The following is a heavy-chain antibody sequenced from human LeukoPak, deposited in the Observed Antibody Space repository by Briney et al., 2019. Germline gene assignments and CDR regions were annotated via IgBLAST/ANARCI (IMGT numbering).Heavy chain of an antibody. CDR1: GFTFSNAW. CDR3: ATFYFDSSGYRRTFGY. J-gene: IGHJ4*02. CDR2: IKSKTDGGTT. Sequence: GGSLRLSCAASGFTFSNAWMSWVRQAPGKGLEWVGRIKSKTDGGTTDYAAPVKGRFIIPRDDSKNTLYLQMNSLKSEDTAVYYCATFYFDSSGYRRTFGYWGQGTLVTVSP. D-gene: IGHD3-22*01. V-gene: IGHV3-15*01.